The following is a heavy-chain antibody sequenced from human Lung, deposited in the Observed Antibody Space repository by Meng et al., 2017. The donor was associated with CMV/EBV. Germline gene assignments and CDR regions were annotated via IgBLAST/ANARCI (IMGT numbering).Heavy chain of an antibody. CDR3: ARVGDYYDRSGYYYERSLAY. J-gene: IGHJ4*02. CDR1: DYY. CDR2: ISPNSGGT. V-gene: IGHV1-2*06. D-gene: IGHD3-22*01. Sequence: DYYIRRVRKAPGHGLEWMGRISPNSGGTNYAQGFQGRVTMTSDTSIRTAYMELRNLKSDDTAVYFCARVGDYYDRSGYYYERSLAYWGQGTLVTVSS.